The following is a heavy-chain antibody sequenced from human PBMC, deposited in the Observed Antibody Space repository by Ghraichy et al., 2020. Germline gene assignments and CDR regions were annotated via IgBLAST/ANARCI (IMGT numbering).Heavy chain of an antibody. Sequence: GGSLRLSCAASGFTFSSYSMNWVRQAPGKGLEWVSSISSSSSYIYYADSVKGRFTISRDNAKNSLYLQMNSLRAEDTAVYYCAVVGAAGAFLTVTTGYWGQGTLVTVSS. V-gene: IGHV3-21*01. CDR1: GFTFSSYS. J-gene: IGHJ4*02. D-gene: IGHD4-17*01. CDR2: ISSSSSYI. CDR3: AVVGAAGAFLTVTTGY.